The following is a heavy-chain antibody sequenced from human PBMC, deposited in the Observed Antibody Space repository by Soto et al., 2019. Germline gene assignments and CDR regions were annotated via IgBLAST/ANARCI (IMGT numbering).Heavy chain of an antibody. D-gene: IGHD4-17*01. CDR3: ARPRKPGYDDYGDYVDAFDI. CDR2: IYYSGST. V-gene: IGHV4-39*01. CDR1: GGSISSSSYY. Sequence: SETLSLTCSVSGGSISSSSYYWGWIRQPPGKGLEWIGSIYYSGSTYYNPSLKSRVTISVDTSKNQFSLKLSSVTAADTAVYYCARPRKPGYDDYGDYVDAFDIWGQGTMVTVSS. J-gene: IGHJ3*02.